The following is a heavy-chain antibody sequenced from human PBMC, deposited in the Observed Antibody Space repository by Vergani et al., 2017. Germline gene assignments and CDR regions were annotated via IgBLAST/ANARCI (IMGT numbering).Heavy chain of an antibody. CDR1: GGSISSYY. CDR3: ASARYYCSSTSCSGGGFDY. Sequence: QVQLPESGPGLVKPSETLSLTCTVSGGSISSYYWSWIRQPPGKGLEWIGYIYYSGSTNYTPSLKSRVTISVDTSKSQFSLQLSSVTAADTAVYYCASARYYCSSTSCSGGGFDYWGQGTLVTVSS. D-gene: IGHD2-2*01. J-gene: IGHJ4*02. CDR2: IYYSGST. V-gene: IGHV4-59*01.